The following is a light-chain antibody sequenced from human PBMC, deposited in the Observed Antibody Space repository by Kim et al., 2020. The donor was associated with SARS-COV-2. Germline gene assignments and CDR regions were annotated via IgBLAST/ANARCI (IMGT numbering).Light chain of an antibody. V-gene: IGKV1-27*01. CDR2: AAS. J-gene: IGKJ1*01. CDR3: QKCDSAPWT. Sequence: DIQMTQSPSSLSASVGDRVTITCRASQDISNYLAWFQLKPGKAPKRLIYAASALQPGVPSRFSGSGSGTDFTLTVTSLQPEDVATYYCQKCDSAPWTFGQGTKVEIK. CDR1: QDISNY.